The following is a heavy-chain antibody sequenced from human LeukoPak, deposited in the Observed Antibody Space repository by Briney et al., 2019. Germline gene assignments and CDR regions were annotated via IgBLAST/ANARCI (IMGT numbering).Heavy chain of an antibody. Sequence: SETLSLTCTVSGDSINSSSFYWGWIRQPPGKGLEWIGSIYYSGSTYYNPSLKSRVTISVDTSKNQFSLKLSSVTAADAAVYYCARVSSSWYSNLDFDYWGQGTLVTVSS. V-gene: IGHV4-39*07. CDR3: ARVSSSWYSNLDFDY. CDR2: IYYSGST. D-gene: IGHD6-13*01. CDR1: GDSINSSSFY. J-gene: IGHJ4*02.